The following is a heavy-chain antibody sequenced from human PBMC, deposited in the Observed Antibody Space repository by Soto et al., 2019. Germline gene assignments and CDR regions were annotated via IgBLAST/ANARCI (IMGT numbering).Heavy chain of an antibody. CDR1: GFPFSSYW. Sequence: GGSLRLSCAASGFPFSSYWMHWVRQAPGKGLVWVSRINSDGSSTSYADSVKGRFTISRDNAKNTLYLQMNSLRAEDTAVYYCARGDYYDSSGYLPLGQYYFDYWGQGTLVTVSS. CDR2: INSDGSST. D-gene: IGHD3-22*01. CDR3: ARGDYYDSSGYLPLGQYYFDY. V-gene: IGHV3-74*01. J-gene: IGHJ4*02.